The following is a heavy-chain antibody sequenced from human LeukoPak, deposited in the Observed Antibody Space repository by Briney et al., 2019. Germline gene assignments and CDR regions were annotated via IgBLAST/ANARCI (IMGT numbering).Heavy chain of an antibody. CDR1: GGSISSYY. J-gene: IGHJ4*02. V-gene: IGHV4-59*01. CDR3: ARATGPFYTDFDY. CDR2: IFHSGST. D-gene: IGHD1-1*01. Sequence: SETLSLTCTVSGGSISSYYWSWIRQPLGKGLEWIGYIFHSGSTNYNPSLKSRVTISVDTSKNQFSLRMSSMTAADTAVYHCARATGPFYTDFDYWGQGTLVTVSS.